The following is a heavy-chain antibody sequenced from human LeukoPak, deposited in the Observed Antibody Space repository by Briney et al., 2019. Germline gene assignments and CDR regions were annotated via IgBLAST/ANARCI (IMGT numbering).Heavy chain of an antibody. V-gene: IGHV4-59*01. Sequence: SETLSLTCTVSGGSISSYYWSWIRQPPGKGLEWIGYIYYSGSTNYNPSLKSRVTISVDTSKNQFSLKLSSATAADTAVYYCARGSDSSGYSTFAYWGQGTLVTVSS. CDR2: IYYSGST. J-gene: IGHJ4*02. D-gene: IGHD3-22*01. CDR3: ARGSDSSGYSTFAY. CDR1: GGSISSYY.